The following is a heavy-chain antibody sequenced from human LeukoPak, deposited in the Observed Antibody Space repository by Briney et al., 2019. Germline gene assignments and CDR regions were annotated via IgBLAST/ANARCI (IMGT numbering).Heavy chain of an antibody. CDR1: GYTFTNYY. J-gene: IGHJ4*02. CDR2: INPSGGST. D-gene: IGHD1-26*01. Sequence: ASVKVSCKASGYTFTNYYMHWVRQAPGQGLEWMGIINPSGGSTSYAQKFQGRVTMTRDTSTGTVYMELSSLRSEDTAVYYCARVGATGYFDCWGQGTLVTVSS. V-gene: IGHV1-46*01. CDR3: ARVGATGYFDC.